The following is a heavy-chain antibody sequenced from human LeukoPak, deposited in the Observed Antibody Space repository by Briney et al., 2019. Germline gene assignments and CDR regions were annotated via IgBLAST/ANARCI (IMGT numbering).Heavy chain of an antibody. CDR2: IHHSGDT. CDR1: GGSLSSFY. V-gene: IGHV4-59*12. J-gene: IGHJ4*02. Sequence: SETLSLTCTVSGGSLSSFYWSWIRQPPGKGLEWIGYIHHSGDTNYNPSLKSRVTISVDTSKNQFPLKLSSVTAADTAVYYCARGGGRDGYYFDYWGQGTLVTVSS. D-gene: IGHD5-24*01. CDR3: ARGGGRDGYYFDY.